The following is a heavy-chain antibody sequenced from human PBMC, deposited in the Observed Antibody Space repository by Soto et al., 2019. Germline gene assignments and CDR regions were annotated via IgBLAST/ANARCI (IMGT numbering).Heavy chain of an antibody. D-gene: IGHD6-13*01. CDR2: IYYSGST. V-gene: IGHV4-30-4*01. CDR1: GGSISSGDYY. CDR3: ARSDYSSSWYVGYFDY. J-gene: IGHJ4*02. Sequence: TLSLTCTVSGGSISSGDYYWSWIRQPPGKGLEWIGYIYYSGSTYYNPSLKSRVTISVDTPKNQFSLKLSSVTAADTAVYYCARSDYSSSWYVGYFDYWGQGTLVTVSS.